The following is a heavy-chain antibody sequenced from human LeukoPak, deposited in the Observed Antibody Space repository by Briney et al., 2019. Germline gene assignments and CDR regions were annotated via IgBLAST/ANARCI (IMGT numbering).Heavy chain of an antibody. CDR2: ISYSGST. V-gene: IGHV4-59*08. J-gene: IGHJ4*02. CDR1: GAPISSYY. Sequence: SHTLSLTCTVSGAPISSYYWSWIPQPPGKGLEWIGYISYSGSTNYNPSLKSRVTISADTSKNQVSLTLSSVTAADTAVYYCARHPELYFFDYWGQGTLVTVSS. CDR3: ARHPELYFFDY. D-gene: IGHD3-10*01.